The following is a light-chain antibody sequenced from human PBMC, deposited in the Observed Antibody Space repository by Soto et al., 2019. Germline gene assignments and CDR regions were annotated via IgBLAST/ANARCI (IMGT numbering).Light chain of an antibody. V-gene: IGKV1-12*01. CDR3: QQANSFPLT. CDR1: QGITNW. J-gene: IGKJ4*01. CDR2: AAS. Sequence: EIQITQSPSSVSADLGHTAATTFSASQGITNWLAWYQQKPGKAPKPPIYAASGLRSGVPSRFSGSGSGTDFTLTISSLQPEDFATYSRQQANSFPLTFGGGTKVDIK.